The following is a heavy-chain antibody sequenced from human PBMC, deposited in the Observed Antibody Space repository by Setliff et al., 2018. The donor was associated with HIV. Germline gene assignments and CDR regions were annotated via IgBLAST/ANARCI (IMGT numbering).Heavy chain of an antibody. CDR3: ARGSYDSSGYYYGYFQH. V-gene: IGHV4-31*03. Sequence: SETLSLTCTVSGGSISSGGYCWSWIRQHPGKGLEWIGYIYYSGSTYYNPSLKSRVTISVDTSKNQFSLKLSSVTAADTAVYYCARGSYDSSGYYYGYFQHWGQGTLVTVSS. D-gene: IGHD3-22*01. J-gene: IGHJ1*01. CDR2: IYYSGST. CDR1: GGSISSGGYC.